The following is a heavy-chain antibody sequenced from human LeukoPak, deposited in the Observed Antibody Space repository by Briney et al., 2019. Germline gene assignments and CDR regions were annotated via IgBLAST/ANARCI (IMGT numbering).Heavy chain of an antibody. CDR2: INHSGST. CDR3: ARVGMSHPSSYYFDY. J-gene: IGHJ4*02. CDR1: GGSFSGYY. V-gene: IGHV4-34*01. D-gene: IGHD6-6*01. Sequence: SETLSLTCAVYGGSFSGYYWSWIRQPPGKGLEWIGEINHSGSTNYNPSLKSRVTISVDTSKNQFSLKLSSVTAADTAVYYCARVGMSHPSSYYFDYWGQGTLVTVSS.